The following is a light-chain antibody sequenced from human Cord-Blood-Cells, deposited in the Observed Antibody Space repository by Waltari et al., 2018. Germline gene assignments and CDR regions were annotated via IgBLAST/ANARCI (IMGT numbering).Light chain of an antibody. CDR1: QSVSSSY. J-gene: IGKJ1*01. V-gene: IGKV3-20*01. Sequence: EIVLTQSPGTLSLSPGERATLSCRASQSVSSSYLAWYQQEPGQAPRLLIYGASSRATCIPDRFSCSGSGTDFTLTISRLEPEDFAVYYCQQYGSSPRTFGQGTKVEIK. CDR2: GAS. CDR3: QQYGSSPRT.